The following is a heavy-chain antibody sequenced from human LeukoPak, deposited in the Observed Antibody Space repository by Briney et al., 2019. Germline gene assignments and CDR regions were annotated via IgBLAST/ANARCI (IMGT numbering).Heavy chain of an antibody. CDR2: IKQDGSEK. J-gene: IGHJ4*02. Sequence: HPGGSLRLSCAASGFTFSSYWMSWVRQAPGKGLEWVANIKQDGSEKYYVDSVKGRFTISRDNAKNSLYLQMNSLRAEDTAVYYCAREMQLWFGELPPYYFDYWGQGTLVTVSS. CDR3: AREMQLWFGELPPYYFDY. D-gene: IGHD3-10*01. CDR1: GFTFSSYW. V-gene: IGHV3-7*01.